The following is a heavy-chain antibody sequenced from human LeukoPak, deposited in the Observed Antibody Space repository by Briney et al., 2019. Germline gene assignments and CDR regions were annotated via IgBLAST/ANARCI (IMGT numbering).Heavy chain of an antibody. CDR1: GFTFSSYA. D-gene: IGHD6-6*01. Sequence: PGGSLRLSCAASGFTFSSYAMGWVRQAPGKGPEWVSGISSSGGSPYYADSVKGRFTISRDNSKNTLYLRMNSLRAEDTAVYYCAQDLPTAITARPHYWGQGTLVTVSS. CDR2: ISSSGGSP. J-gene: IGHJ4*02. V-gene: IGHV3-23*01. CDR3: AQDLPTAITARPHY.